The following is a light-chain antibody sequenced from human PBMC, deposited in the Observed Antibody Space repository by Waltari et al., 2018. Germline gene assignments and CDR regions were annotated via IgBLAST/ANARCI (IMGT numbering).Light chain of an antibody. CDR1: QTINNY. Sequence: DIQMTQSPSSLSASVGDRVTITCRASQTINNYLNWYQQKPGKAPKLLIYDASSLQTGVPSRFSGSGSWTGFTLTISNLQPEDFATYSCQQSSSTPFTFGGGTKVEIK. CDR3: QQSSSTPFT. CDR2: DAS. V-gene: IGKV1-39*01. J-gene: IGKJ4*01.